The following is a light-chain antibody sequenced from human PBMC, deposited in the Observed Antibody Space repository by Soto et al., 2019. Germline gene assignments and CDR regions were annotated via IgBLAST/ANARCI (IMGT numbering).Light chain of an antibody. CDR2: GAS. J-gene: IGKJ1*01. CDR1: QSITRN. Sequence: EIGLTQSPATLSLSPGERATLSCRASQSITRNLAWYQQSPGQAPRLLIYGASTRATGIPARFSGSGSGTEFILTISSLQPDDFATYYCQQYDSYSTFGQGTKVDIK. CDR3: QQYDSYST. V-gene: IGKV3-15*01.